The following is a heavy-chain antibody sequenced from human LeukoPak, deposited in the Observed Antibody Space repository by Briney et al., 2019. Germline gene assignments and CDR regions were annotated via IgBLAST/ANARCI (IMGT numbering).Heavy chain of an antibody. CDR3: ARHERFGRSSGYFDY. CDR1: GGTFSSYA. D-gene: IGHD3-10*01. CDR2: IIPIFGTA. J-gene: IGHJ4*02. Sequence: ASVKVSCKASGGTFSSYAISWVRQAPGQGLEWMGRIIPIFGTANYAQKFQGRVTITTDESTSTAYMELSSLRSEDTAVYYCARHERFGRSSGYFDYWGQGTLVTVSS. V-gene: IGHV1-69*05.